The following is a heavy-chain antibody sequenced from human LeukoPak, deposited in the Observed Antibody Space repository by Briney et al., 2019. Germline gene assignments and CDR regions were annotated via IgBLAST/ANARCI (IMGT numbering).Heavy chain of an antibody. V-gene: IGHV1-2*02. D-gene: IGHD6-13*01. J-gene: IGHJ4*02. CDR2: IKPNSGDT. CDR1: GYTFTGCF. CDR3: ARDRRAAIGTPYDFDY. Sequence: ASVKVSCRAIGYTFTGCFMHRVRQAPGQGLEWMGWIKPNSGDTNYAQKFRGRVTMTRETSISTAYMELSNLRSDDTAVYYCARDRRAAIGTPYDFDYWGQGTLVTVSS.